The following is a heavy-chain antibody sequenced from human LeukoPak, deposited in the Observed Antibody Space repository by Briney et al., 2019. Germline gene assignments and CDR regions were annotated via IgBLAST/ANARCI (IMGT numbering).Heavy chain of an antibody. CDR1: GFTFSSYG. V-gene: IGHV3-30*02. Sequence: GGSLRLSCAASGFTFSSYGIHWVRQAPGKGLEWAAFIRYDGSNKYYADSVKGRFTISRDNSKNTLYLQMNSLRAEDTAVYYCAREHSSSLYTLDFMDVWGKGTTVTVSS. CDR3: AREHSSSLYTLDFMDV. J-gene: IGHJ6*03. CDR2: IRYDGSNK. D-gene: IGHD6-13*01.